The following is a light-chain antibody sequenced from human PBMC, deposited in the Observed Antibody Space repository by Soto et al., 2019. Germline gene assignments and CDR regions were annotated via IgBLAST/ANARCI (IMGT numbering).Light chain of an antibody. V-gene: IGLV3-21*02. CDR2: DDS. CDR1: KIGTQS. CDR3: QVWDSSSDQVV. J-gene: IGLJ2*01. Sequence: SYVLTQPPSVSAAPGQTARFPCGGNKIGTQSVHWYQQKPGQAPVLVVFDDSDRPSGIPERFSGSNSGNTATLTISRVEAGDEADFYCQVWDSSSDQVVFDGGTKLTVL.